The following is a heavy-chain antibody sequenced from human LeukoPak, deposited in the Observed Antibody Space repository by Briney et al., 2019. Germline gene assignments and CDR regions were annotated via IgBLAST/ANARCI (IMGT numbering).Heavy chain of an antibody. CDR1: GFTFSNYA. J-gene: IGHJ6*02. V-gene: IGHV3-23*01. D-gene: IGHD6-19*01. CDR3: AKEGQWPNYYYGMDV. CDR2: ISGSGGST. Sequence: GSLRLSCAASGFTFSNYAMSWVRQAPGKGLEWVSAISGSGGSTYYADSVKGRFAISRDNSKNTLYLQMNSLRAEDTAVYYCAKEGQWPNYYYGMDVWGQGTTVTVSS.